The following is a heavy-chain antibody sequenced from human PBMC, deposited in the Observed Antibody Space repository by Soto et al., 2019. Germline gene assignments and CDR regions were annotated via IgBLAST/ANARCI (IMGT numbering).Heavy chain of an antibody. CDR1: GYSFSNYW. D-gene: IGHD3-22*01. CDR3: ARQDGGYYYDTSGYYSSMEV. Sequence: PGESLKISCSGSGYSFSNYWIGWVRQMPGKGLEWMGIIYPGDSDTRYSPSFQGQVTISADKSISTAYLQWSSLKASDTAMYYCARQDGGYYYDTSGYYSSMEVWGQGTTVTVSS. V-gene: IGHV5-51*01. J-gene: IGHJ6*02. CDR2: IYPGDSDT.